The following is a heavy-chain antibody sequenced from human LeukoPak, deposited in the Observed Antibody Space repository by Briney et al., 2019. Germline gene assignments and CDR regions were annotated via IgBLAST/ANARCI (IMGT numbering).Heavy chain of an antibody. CDR1: GFTFSSYA. J-gene: IGHJ4*02. Sequence: PGGSLRLSCAASGFTFSSYAMHWVRQAPGKGLEWVAVISYDGSNKYYADSVKGRFTISRDNSKNTLYLQMNSLRIEDTAVYYCAKDVFGGIDYWGEGTLVTVSS. V-gene: IGHV3-30-3*01. CDR3: AKDVFGGIDY. D-gene: IGHD3-10*01. CDR2: ISYDGSNK.